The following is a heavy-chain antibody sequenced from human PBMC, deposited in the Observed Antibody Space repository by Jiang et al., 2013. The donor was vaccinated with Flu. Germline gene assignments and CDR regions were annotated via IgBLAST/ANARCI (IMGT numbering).Heavy chain of an antibody. J-gene: IGHJ6*02. CDR1: GGSISSSNW. CDR3: ARSGYAGTAYYYYGMDV. CDR2: IYHSGST. V-gene: IGHV4-4*02. Sequence: SGSGLVKPSGTLSLTCAVSGGSISSSNWWSWVRQPPGKGLEWIGEIYHSGSTNYNPSLKSRVTISVDKSKNQFSLKLSSVTAADTAVYYCARSGYAGTAYYYYGMDVWGQGTTVTVSS. D-gene: IGHD4-23*01.